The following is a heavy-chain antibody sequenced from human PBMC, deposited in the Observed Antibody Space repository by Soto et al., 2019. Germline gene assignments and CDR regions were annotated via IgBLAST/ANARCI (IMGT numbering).Heavy chain of an antibody. D-gene: IGHD2-15*01. Sequence: QVQLVQSGAEVKKPGSSVKVSCKASGGTFSSYAISWVRQAPGQGLEWMGGILPIFGTANYAQKYEGRATLPADESTNTAYMKRSSLRSENTAVYYCARVVTVVKAFHYWYFDLWGRGTLVTVSS. CDR2: ILPIFGTA. CDR3: ARVVTVVKAFHYWYFDL. CDR1: GGTFSSYA. J-gene: IGHJ2*01. V-gene: IGHV1-69*12.